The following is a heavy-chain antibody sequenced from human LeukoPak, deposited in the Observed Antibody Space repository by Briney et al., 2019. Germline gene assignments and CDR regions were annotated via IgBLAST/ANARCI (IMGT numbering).Heavy chain of an antibody. CDR1: GGSFSGYY. CDR2: IYYSGST. D-gene: IGHD3-22*01. V-gene: IGHV4-34*09. J-gene: IGHJ3*02. Sequence: SETLSLTCAVYGGSFSGYYWSWIRQPPGKGLEWIGYIYYSGSTYYNPSLKSRVTISVDTSKNQFSLKLSSVTAADTAVYYCARDSGPFGSGYCDAFDIWGQGTMVTVSS. CDR3: ARDSGPFGSGYCDAFDI.